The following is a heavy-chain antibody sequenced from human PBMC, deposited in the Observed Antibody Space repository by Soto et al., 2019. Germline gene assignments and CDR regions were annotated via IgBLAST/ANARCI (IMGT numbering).Heavy chain of an antibody. CDR1: GGTFSSYA. J-gene: IGHJ6*02. D-gene: IGHD2-2*01. Sequence: SVKVSCKASGGTFSSYAISWVRQAPGQGLEWMGGIIPIFGAANYAQKFQGRVTITADESTSTAYMELSSLRSEDTAVYYCARGRSSSTPMDVWGQGTTVTVSS. CDR3: ARGRSSSTPMDV. CDR2: IIPIFGAA. V-gene: IGHV1-69*13.